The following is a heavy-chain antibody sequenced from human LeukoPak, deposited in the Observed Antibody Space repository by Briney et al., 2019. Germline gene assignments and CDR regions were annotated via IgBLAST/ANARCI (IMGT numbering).Heavy chain of an antibody. V-gene: IGHV3-21*01. CDR3: AKDISYYDSSGSFDY. CDR2: ISSSSSNI. CDR1: GFTFSSYT. J-gene: IGHJ4*02. D-gene: IGHD3-22*01. Sequence: PGGSLRLSCAASGFTFSSYTMNWVRQAPGKGLEWVASISSSSSNIYYADSLKGRFTISRDDAKNSLYLQVISLRAEDTAVYYCAKDISYYDSSGSFDYWGQGTLVTVSS.